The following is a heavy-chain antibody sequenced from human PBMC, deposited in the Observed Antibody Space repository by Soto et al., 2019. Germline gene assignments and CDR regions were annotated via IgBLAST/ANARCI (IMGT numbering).Heavy chain of an antibody. CDR3: CTSALNYYYGMDV. J-gene: IGHJ6*02. D-gene: IGHD2-2*01. V-gene: IGHV4-39*01. Sequence: PSETLSLTCTVSGGSISSSSYDWGWIRQPPGKGLEWIVSIYYSGSTYYNPSLKSRVTISVDTSKNQFSLKLSSVTAADTAVYYCCTSALNYYYGMDVWGQGPTVTVSS. CDR2: IYYSGST. CDR1: GGSISSSSYD.